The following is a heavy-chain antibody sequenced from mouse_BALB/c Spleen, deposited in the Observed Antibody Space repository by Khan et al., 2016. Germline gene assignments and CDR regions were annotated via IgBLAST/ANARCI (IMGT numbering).Heavy chain of an antibody. Sequence: EVELVESGGGLVQPGGSLRLSCATSGFTFTDYYMSWVRQPPGKALEWLGFIRNRANGYTTEYSASVKGRFTISRDNSQSILYLQMNTLRAEDSATYYCARGDYDYAMDSWGQGTSVTVSS. J-gene: IGHJ4*01. CDR1: GFTFTDYY. D-gene: IGHD2-4*01. CDR3: ARGDYDYAMDS. CDR2: IRNRANGYTT. V-gene: IGHV7-3*02.